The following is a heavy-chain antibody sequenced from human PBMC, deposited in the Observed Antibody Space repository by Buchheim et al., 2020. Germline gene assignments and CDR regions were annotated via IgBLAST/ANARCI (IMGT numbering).Heavy chain of an antibody. CDR3: AREKNIAVAGTDFDY. J-gene: IGHJ4*02. CDR2: IKQDGSEK. D-gene: IGHD6-19*01. Sequence: EVQLVESGGGLVQPEGSLRLSCAASGFTFSSYWMSWVRQAPGKGLEWVANIKQDGSEKYYVDSVKGRFTISRDNAKNSLYLQMNSLRAEDTAVYYCAREKNIAVAGTDFDYWGQGTL. CDR1: GFTFSSYW. V-gene: IGHV3-7*01.